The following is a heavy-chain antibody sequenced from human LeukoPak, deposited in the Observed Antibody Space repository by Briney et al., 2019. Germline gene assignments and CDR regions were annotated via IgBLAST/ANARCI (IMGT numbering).Heavy chain of an antibody. J-gene: IGHJ6*03. D-gene: IGHD2-2*02. CDR3: ARERCSSTSCYTPPNNYYYYYMDV. CDR1: GYTLTELS. CDR2: FDPEDGET. Sequence: SVKVSCKVSGYTLTELSMHWVRQAPGKGLEWMGGFDPEDGETIYAQKFQGRVTMTEDTSTDTAYMELRSLRSDDTAVYYCARERCSSTSCYTPPNNYYYYYMDVWGKGTTVTVSS. V-gene: IGHV1-24*01.